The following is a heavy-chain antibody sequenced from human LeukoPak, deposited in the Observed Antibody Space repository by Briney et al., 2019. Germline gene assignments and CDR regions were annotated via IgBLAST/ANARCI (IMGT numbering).Heavy chain of an antibody. CDR3: ASPFPPLYCSSTSCPPGDYYYYMDV. CDR2: IYYSGST. Sequence: SETLSLTCTVSGGSISSSSYYWGWIRQPPGKGLEWIGSIYYSGSTYYNPSLKSRVTISVDTSKNQFSLKLSSVTAADTAVYYCASPFPPLYCSSTSCPPGDYYYYMDVWGKGTTVTVSS. V-gene: IGHV4-39*01. D-gene: IGHD2-2*01. CDR1: GGSISSSSYY. J-gene: IGHJ6*03.